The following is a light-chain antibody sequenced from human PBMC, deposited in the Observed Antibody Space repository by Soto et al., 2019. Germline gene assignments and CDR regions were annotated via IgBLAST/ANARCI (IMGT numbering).Light chain of an antibody. J-gene: IGKJ1*01. Sequence: EIVSTPSPATLSFSPVEISTLSFMASQSVSSYLAWYQQKPGQAPRLLIYDASNRATCIPARFSGSGSGTDFTLTISSLQPDDFATYYCQKYDSYSWKCGQGNKGDI. CDR2: DAS. CDR3: QKYDSYSWK. V-gene: IGKV3-11*01. CDR1: QSVSSY.